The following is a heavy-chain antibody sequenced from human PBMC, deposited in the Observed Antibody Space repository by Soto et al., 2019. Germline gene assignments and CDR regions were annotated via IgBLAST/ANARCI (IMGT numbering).Heavy chain of an antibody. D-gene: IGHD3-9*01. CDR3: ARALILTGYYIHDAFDI. CDR1: GGAISSYY. CDR2: IYYSGST. V-gene: IGHV4-59*01. J-gene: IGHJ3*02. Sequence: SETLSLTCTVSGGAISSYYWSWIRQPPGKGLEWIGYIYYSGSTNYNPSLKSRVTISVDTSKNQFSLKLSSVTAADTAVYYCARALILTGYYIHDAFDIWGQGTMVTVSS.